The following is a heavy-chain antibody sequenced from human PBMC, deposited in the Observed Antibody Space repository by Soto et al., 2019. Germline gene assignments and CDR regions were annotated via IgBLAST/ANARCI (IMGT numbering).Heavy chain of an antibody. CDR1: GFTFSTSA. V-gene: IGHV3-23*01. Sequence: LRLSCTASGFTFSTSAMSWVRQAPGKGLEWVSISSASGRSTYHADSVKGRFSVSRDNSKNTLYLQMTRLRVEDTAVYYCAKDGQWLDVHFDYWGKGTLVTVSS. CDR3: AKDGQWLDVHFDY. D-gene: IGHD6-19*01. J-gene: IGHJ4*02. CDR2: SSASGRST.